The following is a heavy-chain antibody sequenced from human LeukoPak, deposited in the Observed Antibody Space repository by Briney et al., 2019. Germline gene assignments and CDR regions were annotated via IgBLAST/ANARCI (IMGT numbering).Heavy chain of an antibody. J-gene: IGHJ4*02. CDR3: ARGNTGYGNFDC. CDR1: GFTTHDYW. D-gene: IGHD3-9*01. Sequence: GGSLRLSFSAYGFTTHDYWMDSVPPTTGKGVVWVSRIKSDGTTTNCADSVRGRFTISRDNAKNTLYLQMNRPSAEDTAVYYCARGNTGYGNFDCWGQGTLVTVSS. V-gene: IGHV3-74*01. CDR2: IKSDGTTT.